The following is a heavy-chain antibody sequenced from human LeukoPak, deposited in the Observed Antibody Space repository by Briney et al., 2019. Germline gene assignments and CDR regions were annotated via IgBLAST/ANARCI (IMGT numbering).Heavy chain of an antibody. Sequence: GGSLRLSCAASGFTFDDYGMSWVRQAPGKGLEWVSGISWNGGNIGYADSVKGRFTISRDDAKNSLYLQMNSLRAEDTALYYCARLRSYSEYFHHWGQGTLVTVSS. J-gene: IGHJ1*01. CDR3: ARLRSYSEYFHH. CDR2: ISWNGGNI. CDR1: GFTFDDYG. V-gene: IGHV3-20*04. D-gene: IGHD1-26*01.